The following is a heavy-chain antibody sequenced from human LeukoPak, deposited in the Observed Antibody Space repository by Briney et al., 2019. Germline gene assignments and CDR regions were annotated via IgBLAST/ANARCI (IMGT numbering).Heavy chain of an antibody. CDR3: ARERGQSPRRAFDI. Sequence: PSETLSLTCTVSGGSISSGDYYWSWIRQPPGKGLEWIEYIYYSGSTYYNPSLKSRVTISVDTSKNQFSLKLSSVTAADTAVYYCARERGQSPRRAFDIWGQGTMVTVSS. CDR1: GGSISSGDYY. J-gene: IGHJ3*02. V-gene: IGHV4-30-4*01. CDR2: IYYSGST.